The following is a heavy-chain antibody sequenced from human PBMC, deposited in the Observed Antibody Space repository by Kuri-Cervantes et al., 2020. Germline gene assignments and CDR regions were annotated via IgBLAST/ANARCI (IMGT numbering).Heavy chain of an antibody. CDR2: INHSGST. V-gene: IGHV4-34*01. J-gene: IGHJ3*02. CDR3: ARQHDSSGYYFVAFDI. Sequence: SETLSLTCAVYGGSFSGYYWSWIRQPPGKGLEWIGEINHSGSTNYNPSLKSRVTISVDTSKNQFSLKLSSVTAADTAVYYCARQHDSSGYYFVAFDIWGQGTMVTVSS. CDR1: GGSFSGYY. D-gene: IGHD3-22*01.